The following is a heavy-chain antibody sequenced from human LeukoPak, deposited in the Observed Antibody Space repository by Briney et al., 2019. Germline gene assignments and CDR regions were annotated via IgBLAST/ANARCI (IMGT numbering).Heavy chain of an antibody. J-gene: IGHJ4*02. V-gene: IGHV3-30*02. CDR3: AKEKNSHSSSSGQGY. D-gene: IGHD6-6*01. Sequence: PGGSLRLSCAASGFTFSSYGMHWVRQAPGKGLEWVAFIRYDGSNKYYADSVKGRLTISRDNSKNTLYLQMTSLRGDDTAVYYCAKEKNSHSSSSGQGYWGQGTLVTVSS. CDR2: IRYDGSNK. CDR1: GFTFSSYG.